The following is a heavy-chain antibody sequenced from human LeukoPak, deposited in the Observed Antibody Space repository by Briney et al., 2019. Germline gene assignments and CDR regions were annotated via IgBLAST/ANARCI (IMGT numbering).Heavy chain of an antibody. Sequence: SVKVSCKASGGTFSSYAISWVRQAPGQGLDWMGGIIPIFGTANYAQKFQGRVTITTNESTRAAYMELSSLISEDTAVYYCASGRDYDSSGYLALDYWGQGTLVTVSS. J-gene: IGHJ4*02. CDR3: ASGRDYDSSGYLALDY. CDR1: GGTFSSYA. CDR2: IIPIFGTA. D-gene: IGHD3-22*01. V-gene: IGHV1-69*05.